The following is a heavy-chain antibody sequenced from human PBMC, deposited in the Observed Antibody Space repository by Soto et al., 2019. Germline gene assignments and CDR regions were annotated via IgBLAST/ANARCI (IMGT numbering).Heavy chain of an antibody. J-gene: IGHJ6*02. Sequence: HGESLKISCKGSGYSFTSYWIGWVRQMPGKGLEWMGIIYPGDSDTRYSPSFQGQVTISADKSISTAYLQWSSLKASDTAMYYCASQSSSVYYYYGMDVWGQGTTVTVSS. CDR3: ASQSSSVYYYYGMDV. CDR1: GYSFTSYW. V-gene: IGHV5-51*01. D-gene: IGHD6-6*01. CDR2: IYPGDSDT.